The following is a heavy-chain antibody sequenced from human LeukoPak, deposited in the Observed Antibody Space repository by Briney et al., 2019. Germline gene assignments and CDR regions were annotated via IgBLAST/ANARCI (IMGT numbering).Heavy chain of an antibody. Sequence: SETLSLTCTVSGGSISSYYWSWIRQPPGKGLEWIGYIYYSGSTNYNPSLKSRVTISVDTSKNQFSLKLSSVTAADTAMYYCARSTMVNTATGWFDPWGQGTLVTVSS. CDR1: GGSISSYY. CDR3: ARSTMVNTATGWFDP. J-gene: IGHJ5*02. D-gene: IGHD4/OR15-4a*01. CDR2: IYYSGST. V-gene: IGHV4-59*12.